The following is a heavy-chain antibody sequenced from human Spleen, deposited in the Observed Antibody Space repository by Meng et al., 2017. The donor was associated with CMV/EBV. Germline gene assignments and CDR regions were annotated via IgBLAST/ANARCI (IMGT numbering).Heavy chain of an antibody. CDR1: GGSISSGFYY. Sequence: LRLSCTLSGGSISSGFYYWNWIRQHPEKGLEWIGYIYYSGSTYYTPSLKSRLTISIDTSKNQFSLTLNSVTAADTAIYYCARDGGHGSRPLYNWFDPWGQGTLVTVSS. J-gene: IGHJ5*02. CDR2: IYYSGST. CDR3: ARDGGHGSRPLYNWFDP. D-gene: IGHD1-26*01. V-gene: IGHV4-31*03.